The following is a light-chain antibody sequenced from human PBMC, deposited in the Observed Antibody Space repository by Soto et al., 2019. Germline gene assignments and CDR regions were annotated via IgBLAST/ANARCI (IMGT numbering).Light chain of an antibody. CDR3: QQYKSWTIT. Sequence: EIVLTQSPGTLSLSPGERATLSCRASQSVSSGYLAWYQQQHGQAPRVXIYGASTRETGIPARGSGRGSWTEFTLTISGLQSEDSAIYVCQQYKSWTITFGQGTRLEIK. V-gene: IGKV3-15*01. CDR2: GAS. CDR1: QSVSSGY. J-gene: IGKJ5*01.